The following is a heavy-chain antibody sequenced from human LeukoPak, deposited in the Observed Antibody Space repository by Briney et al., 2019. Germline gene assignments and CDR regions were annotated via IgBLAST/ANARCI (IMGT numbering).Heavy chain of an antibody. CDR2: ISAYNGNT. Sequence: GASVKVSCKASGYTFTSYGISWVRQAPGQGLEWMGWISAYNGNTNYAQKLQGRVTMTTDPSTSTAYMELRSLRSDDTAVYYCARRSYDILTGYYNFDYWGQVTLVTVSS. J-gene: IGHJ4*02. D-gene: IGHD3-9*01. V-gene: IGHV1-18*04. CDR1: GYTFTSYG. CDR3: ARRSYDILTGYYNFDY.